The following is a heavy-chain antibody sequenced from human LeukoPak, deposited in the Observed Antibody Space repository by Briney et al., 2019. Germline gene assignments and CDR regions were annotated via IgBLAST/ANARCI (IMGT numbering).Heavy chain of an antibody. Sequence: SETLSLTCSVSGGSINNYYWSWIRQPAGKGLEWIGRIYTSGSTNYNPSLKSRVTMSVDTSKNQFSLKLRSVTAADTAVYYCARDWEGGHGYYYNHGMDVWGRGTTVTVSS. J-gene: IGHJ6*02. D-gene: IGHD1-26*01. V-gene: IGHV4-4*07. CDR1: GGSINNYY. CDR2: IYTSGST. CDR3: ARDWEGGHGYYYNHGMDV.